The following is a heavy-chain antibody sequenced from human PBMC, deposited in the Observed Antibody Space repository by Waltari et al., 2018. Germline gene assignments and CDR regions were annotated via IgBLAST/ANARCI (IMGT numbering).Heavy chain of an antibody. Sequence: QVQLVQSGAEVKKPGSSVKVSCKASGGTFSSYAISWVRQAPGQGLEWMVGIIPILGIANYAQKFQGRVTITADKSTSTAYMELSSLRSEDTAVYYCASDYGDYSKSGYWGQGTLVTVSS. CDR1: GGTFSSYA. V-gene: IGHV1-69*10. D-gene: IGHD4-17*01. CDR3: ASDYGDYSKSGY. J-gene: IGHJ4*02. CDR2: IIPILGIA.